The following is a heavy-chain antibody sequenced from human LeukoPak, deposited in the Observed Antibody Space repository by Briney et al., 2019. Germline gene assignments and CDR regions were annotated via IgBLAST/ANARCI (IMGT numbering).Heavy chain of an antibody. J-gene: IGHJ5*02. Sequence: SETLSLTCAVYGGSFSGYYWSWIRQPPGKGLEWIGEINHSGSTNYNPSLKSRVTISVDTSKNQFSLKLSSVTAADTAVYYCARGPEQGGSYYGYWFDPWGQGTLVTVSS. CDR3: ARGPEQGGSYYGYWFDP. CDR2: INHSGST. V-gene: IGHV4-34*01. D-gene: IGHD1-26*01. CDR1: GGSFSGYY.